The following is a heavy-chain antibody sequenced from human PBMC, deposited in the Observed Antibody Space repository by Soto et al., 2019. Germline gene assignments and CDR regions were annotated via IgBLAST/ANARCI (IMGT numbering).Heavy chain of an antibody. CDR2: IYWDDDK. D-gene: IGHD2-21*02. CDR3: AHSRCGGDCLQSYSSHYYYGVDV. Sequence: QITLRESGPTLVKPTQTLTLTCTFSGFSLSTGGVGVGWIRQPPGKALEWLALIYWDDDKRYSPSLKSRLTITKDTSQNQVVRTMTNMDPVDTATYYCAHSRCGGDCLQSYSSHYYYGVDVWGQGTTVTVSS. J-gene: IGHJ6*02. CDR1: GFSLSTGGVG. V-gene: IGHV2-5*02.